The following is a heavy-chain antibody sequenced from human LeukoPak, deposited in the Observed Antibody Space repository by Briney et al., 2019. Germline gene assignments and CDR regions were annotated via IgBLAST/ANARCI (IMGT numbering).Heavy chain of an antibody. D-gene: IGHD6-13*01. J-gene: IGHJ5*02. Sequence: SETLSLTCTVSGGSISSYYWSWIRQPPGKGLEWIGYIYTSGSTNYNPSLKSRVTISVDTSKNQFSLKLSSVTAADTAVYYCAREGGIAAAGLNWLDPWGQGTLVTVSS. V-gene: IGHV4-4*09. CDR3: AREGGIAAAGLNWLDP. CDR1: GGSISSYY. CDR2: IYTSGST.